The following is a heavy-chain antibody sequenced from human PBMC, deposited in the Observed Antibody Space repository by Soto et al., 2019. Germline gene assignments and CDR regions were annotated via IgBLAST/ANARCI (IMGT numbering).Heavy chain of an antibody. J-gene: IGHJ2*01. V-gene: IGHV1-18*01. Sequence: QVQLVQSGAEAKKPGASVKVSCKASGYTFTSYGISWVRQAPGQGLEWMGWISAYNGNTNYAQKIQGRVTMTTDTPGSRAHMEMKSLKSDDTAVYYCATGIQEVATIRGDWYFGLWGRGTLVNVFS. CDR2: ISAYNGNT. CDR3: ATGIQEVATIRGDWYFGL. CDR1: GYTFTSYG. D-gene: IGHD5-12*01.